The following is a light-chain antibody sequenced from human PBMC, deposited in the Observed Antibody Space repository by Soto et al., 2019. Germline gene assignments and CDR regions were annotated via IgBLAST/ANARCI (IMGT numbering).Light chain of an antibody. J-gene: IGKJ3*01. V-gene: IGKV1-9*01. CDR2: AAS. CDR3: QVVNTYHGWIT. Sequence: IQLTQSPSSLSASVGDRVIITCRASQDISNFLAWYQQKPGKAPQLLIYAASTLQTGVPSRFSGSGSGTDFTLTISSLQPEDFATYYCQVVNTYHGWITFGPGTKVDV. CDR1: QDISNF.